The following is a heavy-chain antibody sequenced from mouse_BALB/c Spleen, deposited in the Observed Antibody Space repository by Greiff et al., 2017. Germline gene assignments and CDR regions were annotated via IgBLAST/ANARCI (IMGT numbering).Heavy chain of an antibody. CDR1: GYSITSGYY. D-gene: IGHD2-10*01. J-gene: IGHJ2*01. Sequence: VQLQESGPGLVKPSQSLSLTCSVTGYSITSGYYWNWIRQFPGNKLEWMGYISYDGSNNYNPSLKNRISITRDTSKNQFFLKLNSVTTEDTATYYCAREPTGSYFDYWGQGTTLTVSS. CDR2: ISYDGSN. V-gene: IGHV3-6*02. CDR3: AREPTGSYFDY.